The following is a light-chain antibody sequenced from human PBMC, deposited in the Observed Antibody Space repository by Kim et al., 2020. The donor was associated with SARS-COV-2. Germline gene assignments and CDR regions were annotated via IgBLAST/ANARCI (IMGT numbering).Light chain of an antibody. Sequence: LSPGERAVLSCRASQNIDYYLNWYQQKPGQAPRLLISDGSDRAPGISARFRGSGSGTDFTLTISSLEPEDFAVYYCQHRSNWPWTFGQGTKVEIK. V-gene: IGKV3-11*01. J-gene: IGKJ1*01. CDR3: QHRSNWPWT. CDR1: QNIDYY. CDR2: DGS.